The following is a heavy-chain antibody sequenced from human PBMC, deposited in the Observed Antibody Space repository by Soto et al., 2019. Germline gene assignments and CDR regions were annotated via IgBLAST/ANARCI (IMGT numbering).Heavy chain of an antibody. CDR2: ISYDGSNK. J-gene: IGHJ3*02. CDR3: AREPPRANAFDI. CDR1: GFTFSSYA. V-gene: IGHV3-30-3*01. Sequence: QVQLVASGGGVVQPGRSLRLSCAASGFTFSSYAMHWVRQAPGKGLEWVAVISYDGSNKYYADSVKGRFTISRDNSKNTLYLQMNSLRAEDTAVYYCAREPPRANAFDIWGQGTMVTVSS.